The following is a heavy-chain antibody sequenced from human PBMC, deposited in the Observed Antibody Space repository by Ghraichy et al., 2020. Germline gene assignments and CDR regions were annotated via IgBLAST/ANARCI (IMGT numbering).Heavy chain of an antibody. Sequence: LSLTCVAYGFTFSRTWMHWVRQVPGKGLVWVSRINNDGTYTDYADSGKGRFTISRDNAKNTLYLQMNSLRAEDTTVYYCAKDWSGVGAIDYWGQGTLVTVSS. CDR2: INNDGTYT. V-gene: IGHV3-74*01. J-gene: IGHJ4*02. CDR3: AKDWSGVGAIDY. CDR1: GFTFSRTW. D-gene: IGHD1-26*01.